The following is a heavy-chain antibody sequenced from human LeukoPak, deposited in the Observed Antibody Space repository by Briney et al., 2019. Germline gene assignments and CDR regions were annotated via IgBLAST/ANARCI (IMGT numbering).Heavy chain of an antibody. CDR2: ISSSSYTI. V-gene: IGHV3-48*02. Sequence: GGSLRLSCAASGFTFNSYSMNWVRQAPGKGLEWVSYISSSSYTIYYTDSMKGRFTISRDNGKNSLHLQMNSLRDEDTAIYYCARGPAAAIDYWGQGTLVTVSS. D-gene: IGHD2-2*01. CDR3: ARGPAAAIDY. J-gene: IGHJ4*02. CDR1: GFTFNSYS.